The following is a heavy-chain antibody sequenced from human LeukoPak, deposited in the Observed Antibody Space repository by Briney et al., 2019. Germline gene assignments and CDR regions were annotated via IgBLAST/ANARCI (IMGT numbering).Heavy chain of an antibody. V-gene: IGHV4-34*01. CDR3: ARPGRCSATTCSGYMDV. Sequence: SETLSLTCAVYGESFSGSYWTWIRQPPGKGLEWIGEISHSGSTNYNPSLKSRVTISVDTSKNQFSLKLTSVTAADTAVYYCARPGRCSATTCSGYMDVWGKGTAVIVSS. J-gene: IGHJ6*03. D-gene: IGHD2-2*01. CDR2: ISHSGST. CDR1: GESFSGSY.